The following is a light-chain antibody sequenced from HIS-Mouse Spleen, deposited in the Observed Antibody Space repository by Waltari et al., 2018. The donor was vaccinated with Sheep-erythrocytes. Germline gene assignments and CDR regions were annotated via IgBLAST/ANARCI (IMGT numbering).Light chain of an antibody. CDR2: GNS. Sequence: QSVLTQPPSVSGAPGQRVTISCTGSSSHLGAGYAVPWYQQPPGTAPKLLIHGNSNRPAGVPDRFSGSKSGTSASLAITGLQAEDEADYYCQSYDSSLSGVFGGGTKLTVL. J-gene: IGLJ2*01. CDR1: SSHLGAGYA. CDR3: QSYDSSLSGV. V-gene: IGLV1-40*01.